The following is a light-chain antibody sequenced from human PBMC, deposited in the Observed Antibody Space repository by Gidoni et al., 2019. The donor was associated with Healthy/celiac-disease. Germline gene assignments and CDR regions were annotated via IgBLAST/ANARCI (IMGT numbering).Light chain of an antibody. CDR1: QSVTNNY. V-gene: IGKV3-20*01. J-gene: IGKJ2*01. CDR2: DAS. CDR3: QQSGSSPYT. Sequence: EIVLMQSPGTLSLSPGERATLSCRASQSVTNNYLAWYQQKPGQAPRLVIYDASNRATGIPDRFSGSGSGPDFTLTISRLEPEDFAVYYCQQSGSSPYTFGQGSKLEIK.